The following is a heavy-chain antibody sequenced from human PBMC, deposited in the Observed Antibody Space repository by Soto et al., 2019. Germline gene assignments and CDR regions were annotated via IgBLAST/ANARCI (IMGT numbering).Heavy chain of an antibody. CDR3: VKGGWGTVVDY. J-gene: IGHJ4*02. D-gene: IGHD3-16*01. CDR1: AFTFTSSA. Sequence: EVQLLESGGGLVQPGGSLRLSCAASAFTFTSSAMTWVRQAPGKGLAWVSTITDAGDSTYYADSVKGRFTISRDDSKNTVFLQMSGLRAEDTAVYYCVKGGWGTVVDYWGQGTLVTVSS. V-gene: IGHV3-23*01. CDR2: ITDAGDST.